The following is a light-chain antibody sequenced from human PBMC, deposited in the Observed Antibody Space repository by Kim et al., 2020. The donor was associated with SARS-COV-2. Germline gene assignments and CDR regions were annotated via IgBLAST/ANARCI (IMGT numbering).Light chain of an antibody. V-gene: IGLV3-21*03. CDR3: QVWDSSSDHVI. CDR2: DDS. CDR1: NIGRNH. Sequence: SYELTQPPSVSVAPGKTATITCGGNNIGRNHFHWYRQRAGQAPVLVVYDDSDRPSGIPERFSGSKSGNTATLTISTVEAGDEADYFCQVWDSSSDHVIFGGGTQLTVL. J-gene: IGLJ2*01.